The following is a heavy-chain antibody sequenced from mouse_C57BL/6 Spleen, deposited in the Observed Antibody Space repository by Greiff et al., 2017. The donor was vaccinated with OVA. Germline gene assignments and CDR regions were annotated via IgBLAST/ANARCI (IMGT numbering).Heavy chain of an antibody. CDR3: ARDI. CDR1: GYSITSGYY. J-gene: IGHJ1*03. CDR2: ISYDGSN. V-gene: IGHV3-6*01. Sequence: EVKLVESGPGLVKPSQSLSLTSSVTGYSITSGYYWNWIRQFPGNKLEWMGYISYDGSNNYNPSLKNRISITRDTSKNQFFLKLNSVTTEDTATYYCARDIWGTGTTVTVSS.